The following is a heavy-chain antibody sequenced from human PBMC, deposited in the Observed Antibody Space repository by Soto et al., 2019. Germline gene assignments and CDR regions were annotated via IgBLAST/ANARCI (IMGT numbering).Heavy chain of an antibody. CDR2: VNPILSMS. CDR1: GDTFNVYS. J-gene: IGHJ4*02. CDR3: ATSYGVGYRAFDF. V-gene: IGHV1-69*04. Sequence: QVQLVQSGAEVKRPGSSVKVSCKASGDTFNVYSINWVRQAPGLGLEWMGRVNPILSMSNYAQRFQGRVTMTADKSTSTAYMDLSGLRSEDTAIYFCATSYGVGYRAFDFWGQGALVTVSS. D-gene: IGHD3-16*01.